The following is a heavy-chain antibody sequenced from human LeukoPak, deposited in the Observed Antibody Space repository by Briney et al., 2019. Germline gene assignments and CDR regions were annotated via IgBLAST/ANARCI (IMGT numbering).Heavy chain of an antibody. CDR1: GFTFSNAW. CDR3: TTNLRYYDSSGYYLMIDY. D-gene: IGHD3-22*01. J-gene: IGHJ4*02. CDR2: IKSKTDGGTT. Sequence: GGSLRLSCAASGFTFSNAWMSWVRQAPGKGLEWVGRIKSKTDGGTTDYAAPVKGRFTTSRDDSKNTLYLQMNSLKTEDTAVYYCTTNLRYYDSSGYYLMIDYWGQGTLVTVSS. V-gene: IGHV3-15*01.